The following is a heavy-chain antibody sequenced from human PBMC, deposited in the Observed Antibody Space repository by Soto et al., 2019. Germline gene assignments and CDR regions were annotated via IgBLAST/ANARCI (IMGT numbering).Heavy chain of an antibody. V-gene: IGHV3-23*01. CDR1: GFTFTRYP. J-gene: IGHJ4*02. Sequence: EVQLLESGGDLIQPGGSLRLSCAASGFTFTRYPMGWVRQAPGKGLEWVSVISVSGGSTYYADSVKGRFTISRDNSKNTLYLQMNSLRAEDTAVYYCAKVYYDYDILTGATFDYWGQGSLVTVSS. CDR3: AKVYYDYDILTGATFDY. CDR2: ISVSGGST. D-gene: IGHD3-9*01.